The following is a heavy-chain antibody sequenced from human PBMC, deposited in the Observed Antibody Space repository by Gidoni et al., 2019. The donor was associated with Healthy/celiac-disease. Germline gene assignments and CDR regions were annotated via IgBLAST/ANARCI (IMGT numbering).Heavy chain of an antibody. Sequence: QVQLVESGGGVVQPGRSLRLSCAASGFTFSSYGMHWVRQAPGKGLEWVAVISYDGSNKYYADSVKGRFTISRDNSKNTLYLQMNSLRAEDTAVYYCAKPAAGYYYGMDVWGQGTTVTVSS. J-gene: IGHJ6*02. CDR3: AKPAAGYYYGMDV. CDR1: GFTFSSYG. V-gene: IGHV3-30*18. CDR2: ISYDGSNK. D-gene: IGHD6-13*01.